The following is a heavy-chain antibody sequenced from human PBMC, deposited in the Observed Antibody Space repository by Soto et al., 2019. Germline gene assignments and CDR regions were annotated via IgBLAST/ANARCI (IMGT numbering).Heavy chain of an antibody. D-gene: IGHD3-22*01. CDR3: AKSPGMYYYDSSGYYHYDY. J-gene: IGHJ4*02. CDR1: GFTFSSYA. Sequence: GGSLRLSCAASGFTFSSYAMTWARQAPAKGLEWVSSISESGGNTYYADSVRGRFTISRDNSKNTLYLQMNSLRAEDTAVYYCAKSPGMYYYDSSGYYHYDYWGQGTLVTVSS. CDR2: ISESGGNT. V-gene: IGHV3-23*01.